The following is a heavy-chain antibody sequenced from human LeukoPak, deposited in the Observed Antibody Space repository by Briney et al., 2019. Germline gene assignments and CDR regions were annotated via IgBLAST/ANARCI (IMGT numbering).Heavy chain of an antibody. Sequence: GASVKVSCKASGYTFTSYAMHWVRQAPGQRLEWMGWINAGNGNTKYSQEFQGRVTITRDTSASTAYMELSSLRSEDTAVYYCARLETQLWLRGGGYYFDYWGQGTLVTVSS. CDR2: INAGNGNT. CDR3: ARLETQLWLRGGGYYFDY. J-gene: IGHJ4*02. V-gene: IGHV1-3*03. D-gene: IGHD5-18*01. CDR1: GYTFTSYA.